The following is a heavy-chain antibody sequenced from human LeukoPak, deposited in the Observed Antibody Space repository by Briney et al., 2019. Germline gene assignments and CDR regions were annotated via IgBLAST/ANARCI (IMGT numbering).Heavy chain of an antibody. Sequence: PSETLSLTCAASGGSISSSNWWSWVRQPPGKGLEWIGEIYHSGSTNYNPSLKSRVTISVDKSKNQFSLKLSSVTAADTAVYYCARIPRKSSGWYYFDYWGQGTLVTVSS. V-gene: IGHV4-4*02. CDR1: GGSISSSNW. CDR3: ARIPRKSSGWYYFDY. D-gene: IGHD6-19*01. CDR2: IYHSGST. J-gene: IGHJ4*02.